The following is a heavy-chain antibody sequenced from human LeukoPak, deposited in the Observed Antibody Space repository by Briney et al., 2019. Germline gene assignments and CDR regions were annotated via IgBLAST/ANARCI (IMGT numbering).Heavy chain of an antibody. D-gene: IGHD5-24*01. Sequence: SVKVSCKASGGTFSSYAISWVRQAPGQGLEWMGRIIPILGIANYAQKFQGRVTITADKSTSTAYMELSSLRSEDTAVYYCASQMAPGLGAFDIWGQGTMVTVSS. V-gene: IGHV1-69*04. CDR2: IIPILGIA. CDR1: GGTFSSYA. J-gene: IGHJ3*02. CDR3: ASQMAPGLGAFDI.